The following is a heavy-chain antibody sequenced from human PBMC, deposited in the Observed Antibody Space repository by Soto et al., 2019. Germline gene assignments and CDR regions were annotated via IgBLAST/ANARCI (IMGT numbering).Heavy chain of an antibody. CDR1: GYTFTSYT. Sequence: GASVKVSCKASGYTFTSYTISWVRQAPGQGLEWMGRIIPILGIANYAQKFQGRVTITADKSTSTAYMELSSLRSEVTAVYYCAMEYCSSTSCYRDYWGQGTLVTVSS. J-gene: IGHJ4*02. CDR2: IIPILGIA. V-gene: IGHV1-69*02. D-gene: IGHD2-2*02. CDR3: AMEYCSSTSCYRDY.